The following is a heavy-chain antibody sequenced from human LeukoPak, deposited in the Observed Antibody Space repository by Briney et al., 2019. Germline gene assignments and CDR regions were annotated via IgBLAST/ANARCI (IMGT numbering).Heavy chain of an antibody. V-gene: IGHV1-2*06. Sequence: ASLKASCKASGYTFTGYDIHWVRQAPGQGLEWMGRINPNSGGTKYAQKFQGRVTMTRDTSITTAYMELSRLRSDDTAVYYCARDVGSNNCENWGQGTLVTVSS. CDR2: INPNSGGT. CDR3: ARDVGSNNCEN. D-gene: IGHD2-2*01. J-gene: IGHJ4*02. CDR1: GYTFTGYD.